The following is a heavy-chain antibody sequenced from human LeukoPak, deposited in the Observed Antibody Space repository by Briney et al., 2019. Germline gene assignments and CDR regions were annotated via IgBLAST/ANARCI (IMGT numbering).Heavy chain of an antibody. J-gene: IGHJ4*02. Sequence: GGSLRLSCAASGFTFSSYAMTWVRQAPGKGLEGVSSITGSAGSTYYADSVKGRFTISRDNAKNSLYLQMNSLRAEDTAVYYCARDLRTTGYFDYWGQGTLVTVSS. CDR2: ITGSAGST. V-gene: IGHV3-23*01. D-gene: IGHD4-11*01. CDR1: GFTFSSYA. CDR3: ARDLRTTGYFDY.